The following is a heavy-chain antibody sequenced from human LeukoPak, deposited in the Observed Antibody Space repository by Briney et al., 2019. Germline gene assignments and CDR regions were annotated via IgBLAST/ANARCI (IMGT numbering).Heavy chain of an antibody. J-gene: IGHJ4*02. Sequence: PGGSLRLSCAASGFTFSSYWMHWVRQAPGKGLVWVSRINSDGSSTSYADSVKGRFTISRDNAKNTLYLQMNSLRAEDTAVYYCARGENRAYYYGSGSYYWGQGTLVTVSS. D-gene: IGHD3-10*01. CDR3: ARGENRAYYYGSGSYY. CDR2: INSDGSST. CDR1: GFTFSSYW. V-gene: IGHV3-74*01.